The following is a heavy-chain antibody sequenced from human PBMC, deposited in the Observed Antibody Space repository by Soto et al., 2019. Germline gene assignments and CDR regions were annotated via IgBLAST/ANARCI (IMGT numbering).Heavy chain of an antibody. CDR2: ISAYNGNT. V-gene: IGHV1-18*01. CDR1: GYTFTSYG. CDR3: ARSYCSGGSCYSDNWFDP. J-gene: IGHJ5*02. D-gene: IGHD2-15*01. Sequence: QVQLEQSGAEVKKPGASVKVSCKASGYTFTSYGISWVRQAPGQGLEWMGWISAYNGNTNYAQKRQGRVTMTADTSTSTAYMELRSLRSDDTAVYYCARSYCSGGSCYSDNWFDPWGQGTLVTVSS.